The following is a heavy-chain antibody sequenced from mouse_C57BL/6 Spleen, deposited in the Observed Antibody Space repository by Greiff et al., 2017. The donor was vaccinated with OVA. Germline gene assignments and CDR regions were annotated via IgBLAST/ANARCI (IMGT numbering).Heavy chain of an antibody. J-gene: IGHJ4*01. CDR1: GYTFTSYT. Sequence: QVQLQQSGAELARPGASVKMSCKASGYTFTSYTMHWVKQRPGQGLEWIGYINPSSGYTKYNQKFKDKATLTADKSSSTAYMQLSSLTSEDSAVYYCARSHDYAMDYWGQGTSVTVAS. CDR2: INPSSGYT. CDR3: ARSHDYAMDY. V-gene: IGHV1-4*01.